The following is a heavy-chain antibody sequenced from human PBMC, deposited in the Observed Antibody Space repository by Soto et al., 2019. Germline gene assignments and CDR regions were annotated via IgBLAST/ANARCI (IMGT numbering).Heavy chain of an antibody. CDR3: AREGIGYCTNGVCDAFDI. Sequence: ASVKVSCKASGYTFTSYAMHWVRQAPGQRIEWMGWINAGNGNTKYSQKFQGRVTITRDTSASTAYMELSSLRSEDTAVYYCAREGIGYCTNGVCDAFDIWGQGTMVTVSS. CDR2: INAGNGNT. CDR1: GYTFTSYA. J-gene: IGHJ3*02. V-gene: IGHV1-3*01. D-gene: IGHD2-8*01.